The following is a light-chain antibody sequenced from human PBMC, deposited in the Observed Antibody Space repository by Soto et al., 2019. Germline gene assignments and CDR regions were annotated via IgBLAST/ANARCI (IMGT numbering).Light chain of an antibody. CDR1: QSISSY. CDR3: QQSDSTPLT. J-gene: IGKJ5*01. CDR2: AAS. V-gene: IGKV1-39*01. Sequence: DIQMTHSAASLSASVGDRVTITCRASQSISSYLNWYQQKPGKAPKLLIYAASSLQSGVPSRFSGSGSGTDFTLTISSLQPEDFATYYCQQSDSTPLTFGQGTLLDI.